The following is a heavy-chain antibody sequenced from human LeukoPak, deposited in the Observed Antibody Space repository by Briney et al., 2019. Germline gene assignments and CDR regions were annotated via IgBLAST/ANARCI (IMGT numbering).Heavy chain of an antibody. Sequence: ASVKVSCKTSGYTFTKYDINWVRQATGQGFEWMGWLNPNSGYTGYAQKFQGRVTMTRNTSISTVYMELSSLRSEDTGVYYCARLPDFCGGGGCLYQFVYWGQGTLVTVAS. V-gene: IGHV1-8*01. CDR1: GYTFTKYD. D-gene: IGHD2-21*01. J-gene: IGHJ4*02. CDR3: ARLPDFCGGGGCLYQFVY. CDR2: LNPNSGYT.